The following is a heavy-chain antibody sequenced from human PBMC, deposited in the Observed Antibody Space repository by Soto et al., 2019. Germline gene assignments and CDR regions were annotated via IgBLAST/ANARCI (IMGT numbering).Heavy chain of an antibody. CDR2: ISSSSSTI. J-gene: IGHJ6*03. Sequence: GGSLRLSCAASGFTFSSYSMNWVRQAPGKGLEWVSYISSSSSTIYYADSVKGRFTISRDNAKNSLYLQMNSLRAEDTAVYYCASGGRFGELYYYMDVWGKGTTVTVSS. D-gene: IGHD3-10*01. CDR1: GFTFSSYS. CDR3: ASGGRFGELYYYMDV. V-gene: IGHV3-48*01.